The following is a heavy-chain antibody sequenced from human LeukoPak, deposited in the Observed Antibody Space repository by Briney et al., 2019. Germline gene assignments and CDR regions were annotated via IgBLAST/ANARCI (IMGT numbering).Heavy chain of an antibody. D-gene: IGHD1-7*01. CDR1: GFTFDDYA. J-gene: IGHJ4*02. V-gene: IGHV3-9*01. Sequence: HPGRSLRLSCAASGFTFDDYAMHWVRQAPGKGLEWVSGISWNSGSIGYADSVKGRFTISRDNAKNSLYLQMNSLRAEDTALYYCAKSRGMWLELQFDYWGQGTLVTVSS. CDR3: AKSRGMWLELQFDY. CDR2: ISWNSGSI.